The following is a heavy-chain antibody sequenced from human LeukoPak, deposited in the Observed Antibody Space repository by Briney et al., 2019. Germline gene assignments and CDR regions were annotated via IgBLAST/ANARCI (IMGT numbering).Heavy chain of an antibody. CDR2: ISGSGGST. Sequence: GGSLRLSCAASGFTFSSYAMSWVRQAPGKGLEWVSVISGSGGSTYYADSVKGRFTISRDNSKNTLYLQMNSLRAEDTAVYYCARDSAPYGDYGYYFDYWGQGTLVTVSS. J-gene: IGHJ4*02. D-gene: IGHD4-17*01. CDR1: GFTFSSYA. V-gene: IGHV3-23*01. CDR3: ARDSAPYGDYGYYFDY.